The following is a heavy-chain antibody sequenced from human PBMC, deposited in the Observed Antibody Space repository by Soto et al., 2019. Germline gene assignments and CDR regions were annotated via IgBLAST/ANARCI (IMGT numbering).Heavy chain of an antibody. Sequence: EVQLLESGGGVVQPGGSLRLSCAASGFTFSSYAMRWVRQAPGKGLEWVSAMSGGGSNRYYADSVKGRFTISRDYSKNTLYLQMNSMRAADSAGYYCAKDQHKGYCSGGGCYSYWGQGTLVTVSS. CDR1: GFTFSSYA. D-gene: IGHD2-15*01. CDR3: AKDQHKGYCSGGGCYSY. V-gene: IGHV3-23*01. J-gene: IGHJ4*02. CDR2: MSGGGSNR.